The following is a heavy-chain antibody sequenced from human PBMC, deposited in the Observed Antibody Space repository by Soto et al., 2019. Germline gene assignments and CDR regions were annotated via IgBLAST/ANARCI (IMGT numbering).Heavy chain of an antibody. CDR1: GVSIRGTSYY. CDR2: IYYSGET. Sequence: SETLSLTCTVSGVSIRGTSYYWGWIRQTPAKGLEWIGTIYYSGETFYNPSLKSRVTISIDTSKNHFSLNLTSVTAADTAIYYCARHGSFWGQGALVTVS. CDR3: ARHGSF. V-gene: IGHV4-39*01. J-gene: IGHJ1*01. D-gene: IGHD3-16*02.